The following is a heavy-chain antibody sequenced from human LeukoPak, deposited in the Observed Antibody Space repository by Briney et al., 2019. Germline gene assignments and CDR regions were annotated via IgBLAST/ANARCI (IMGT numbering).Heavy chain of an antibody. V-gene: IGHV3-7*01. J-gene: IGHJ6*03. Sequence: GGSLRLSCAASGFTFSHYGMHWVRQAPGKGLEWVANIKQDGSEKYYVDSVKGRFTISRDNAKNSLYLQMNSLRAEDTAVHYCAREPYSSGWYAERAYYYYYYMDVWGKGTTVTVSS. CDR2: IKQDGSEK. CDR3: AREPYSSGWYAERAYYYYYYMDV. CDR1: GFTFSHYG. D-gene: IGHD6-19*01.